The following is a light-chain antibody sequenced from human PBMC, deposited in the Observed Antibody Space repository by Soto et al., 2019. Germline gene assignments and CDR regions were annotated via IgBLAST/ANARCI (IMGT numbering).Light chain of an antibody. V-gene: IGKV3-15*01. J-gene: IGKJ1*01. CDR1: QSVSSK. CDR3: HQYNHWLTWT. CDR2: SAS. Sequence: EIVMTQPPATLSLSPGQRATLSCRASQSVSSKLAWYQQRPGQAPRLPIYSASTRATGIPARFSGSGSGTEFTLTISSLQSEDFAVYYCHQYNHWLTWTFGQGTKVDIK.